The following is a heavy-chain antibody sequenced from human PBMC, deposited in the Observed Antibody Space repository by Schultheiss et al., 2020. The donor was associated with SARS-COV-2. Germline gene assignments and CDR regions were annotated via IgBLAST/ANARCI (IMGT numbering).Heavy chain of an antibody. CDR3: ARGLAVAGDY. V-gene: IGHV4-59*12. Sequence: SQTLSLTCTVSGGSISSYYWSWIRQPPGKGLEWIGYIYYSGSTNYNPSLKSRVTISVDTSKNQFSLKLSSVTAADTAVYYCARGLAVAGDYWGQGTLVTVSS. J-gene: IGHJ4*02. D-gene: IGHD6-19*01. CDR2: IYYSGST. CDR1: GGSISSYY.